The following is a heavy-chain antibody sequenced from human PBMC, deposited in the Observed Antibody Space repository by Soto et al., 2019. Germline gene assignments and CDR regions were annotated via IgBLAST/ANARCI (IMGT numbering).Heavy chain of an antibody. Sequence: GESLKISCKGSGYSFTSYWISWVRQMPGKGLEWMGSIYPSDSYTNYSPSFQGHVTISADKSISTAYLQWSSLKASDTAMYYCAVPRGYSSDPRFDYWGQGTLVTVS. CDR2: IYPSDSYT. J-gene: IGHJ4*02. D-gene: IGHD6-19*01. CDR3: AVPRGYSSDPRFDY. V-gene: IGHV5-10-1*01. CDR1: GYSFTSYW.